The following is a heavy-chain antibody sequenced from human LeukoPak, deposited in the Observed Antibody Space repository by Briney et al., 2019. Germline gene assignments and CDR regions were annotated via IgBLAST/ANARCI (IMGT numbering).Heavy chain of an antibody. CDR1: GGTFSSCA. CDR3: ARDGRIVGATGYPLLWGYYYYMDV. CDR2: IIPIFGTA. J-gene: IGHJ6*03. D-gene: IGHD1-26*01. V-gene: IGHV1-69*05. Sequence: SVKVSCKASGGTFSSCAISWVRQAPGQGLEWMGGIIPIFGTANYAQKFQGRVTITTDESTSTAYMELSSLRSEDTAVYYCARDGRIVGATGYPLLWGYYYYMDVWGKGTTVTVSS.